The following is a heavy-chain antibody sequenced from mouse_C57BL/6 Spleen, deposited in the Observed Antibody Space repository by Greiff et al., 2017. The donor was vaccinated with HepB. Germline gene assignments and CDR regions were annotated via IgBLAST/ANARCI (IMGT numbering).Heavy chain of an antibody. D-gene: IGHD4-1*01. Sequence: EVMLVESGGDLVKPGGSLKLSCAASGFTFSSYGMSWVRQTPDKRLEWVATISSGGSYTYYPDSVKGRFTISRDNAKNTLYLQMSSLKSEDTAMYYCARHAETGTLYYFDYWGQGTTLTVSS. CDR2: ISSGGSYT. CDR3: ARHAETGTLYYFDY. J-gene: IGHJ2*01. V-gene: IGHV5-6*01. CDR1: GFTFSSYG.